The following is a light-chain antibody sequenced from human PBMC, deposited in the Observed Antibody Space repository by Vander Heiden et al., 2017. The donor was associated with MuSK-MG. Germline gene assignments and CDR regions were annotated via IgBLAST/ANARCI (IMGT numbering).Light chain of an antibody. CDR2: EVS. V-gene: IGLV2-14*01. J-gene: IGLJ2*01. CDR1: SSDVGGYNY. CDR3: SSYTSSSHVV. Sequence: QSALTQPASVSGSPGQSITISCTGTSSDVGGYNYGSWYQQHPGKAPKLMIYEVSKRPSGVSNRFSGSKSGNTASLTISGLQAEDEADYYCSSYTSSSHVVFGGGTKLTVL.